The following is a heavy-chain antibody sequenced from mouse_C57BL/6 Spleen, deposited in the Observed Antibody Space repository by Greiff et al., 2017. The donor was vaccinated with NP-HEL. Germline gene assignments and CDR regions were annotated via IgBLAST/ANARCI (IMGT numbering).Heavy chain of an antibody. CDR1: GYTFTDYE. CDR2: IDPETGGT. CDR3: TRMLVPWFAY. D-gene: IGHD6-2*01. J-gene: IGHJ3*01. V-gene: IGHV1-15*01. Sequence: VQLQQSGAELVRPGASVTLSCKASGYTFTDYEMHWVKQTPVHGLEWIGAIDPETGGTAYNQKFKGKAILTADKSSSTAYMELRSLTSEDSAVYYCTRMLVPWFAYWGQGTRVTVSA.